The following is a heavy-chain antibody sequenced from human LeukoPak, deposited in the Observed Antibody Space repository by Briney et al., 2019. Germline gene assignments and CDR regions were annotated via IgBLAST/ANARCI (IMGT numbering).Heavy chain of an antibody. J-gene: IGHJ4*02. Sequence: SGPTLVKHTQTLTLTCTFSGFSLSTSGEGVGWIRQPPGKALEWLALIYWDDDKRYSPSLKSRLTITKDTSKNQVVLTMTNMDPVDTATYYCAHEPGIAAHFDYWGQGTLVTVSS. V-gene: IGHV2-5*02. CDR3: AHEPGIAAHFDY. CDR2: IYWDDDK. D-gene: IGHD6-13*01. CDR1: GFSLSTSGEG.